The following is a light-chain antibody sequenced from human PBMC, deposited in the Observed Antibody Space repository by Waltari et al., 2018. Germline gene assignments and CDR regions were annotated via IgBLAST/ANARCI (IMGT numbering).Light chain of an antibody. V-gene: IGKV3-11*01. J-gene: IGKJ1*01. CDR2: DAS. Sequence: VLPPSPATLSLSPGARATLSCRASQSVDDYMAWYQQKPGQSPRLLIYDASNRATGIPIRFSGSGFGTDFTLTISSLEPDDFAHYYCQQRRNWPPTFGQGTKVEIK. CDR3: QQRRNWPPT. CDR1: QSVDDY.